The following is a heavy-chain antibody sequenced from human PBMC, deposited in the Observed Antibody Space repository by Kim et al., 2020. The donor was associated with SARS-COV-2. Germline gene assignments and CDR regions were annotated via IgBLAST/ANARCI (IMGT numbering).Heavy chain of an antibody. J-gene: IGHJ2*01. CDR2: ISSSSSYI. Sequence: GGSLRLSCAASGFTFSSYSMNWVRQAPGKGLEWVSSISSSSSYIYYADSVKGRFTISRDNAKNSLYLQMNSLRAEDTAVYYCARTKSLGAGSSITMVRGVKYWDLDLWGRGTLVTGSS. CDR1: GFTFSSYS. D-gene: IGHD3-10*01. V-gene: IGHV3-21*01. CDR3: ARTKSLGAGSSITMVRGVKYWDLDL.